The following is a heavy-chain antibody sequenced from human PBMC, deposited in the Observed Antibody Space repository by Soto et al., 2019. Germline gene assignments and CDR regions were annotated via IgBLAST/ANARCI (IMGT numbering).Heavy chain of an antibody. J-gene: IGHJ3*02. CDR1: GGSISSSSYY. D-gene: IGHD3-10*01. V-gene: IGHV4-39*07. CDR3: ARDRGVTRKFDAFDI. CDR2: IYYSGST. Sequence: SETLSLTCTVSGGSISSSSYYWGWIRQPPGKGLEWIGSIYYSGSTYYNPSLKSRVTISVDTSKNQFSLKLSSVTAADTAVDYCARDRGVTRKFDAFDIWGQGTMVTVSS.